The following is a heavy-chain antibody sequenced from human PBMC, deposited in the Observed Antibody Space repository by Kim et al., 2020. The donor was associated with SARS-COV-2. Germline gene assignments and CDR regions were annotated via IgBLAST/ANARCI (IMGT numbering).Heavy chain of an antibody. CDR3: ARDSSSGWGWFDP. J-gene: IGHJ5*02. V-gene: IGHV3-30*01. Sequence: YADSVKGRFTISRDNSKNTLYLQMNSLRAEDTAVYYCARDSSSGWGWFDPWGQGTLVTVSS. D-gene: IGHD6-13*01.